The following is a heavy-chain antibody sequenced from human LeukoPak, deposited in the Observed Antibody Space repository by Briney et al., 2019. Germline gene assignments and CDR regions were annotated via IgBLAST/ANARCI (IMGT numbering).Heavy chain of an antibody. V-gene: IGHV4-39*07. J-gene: IGHJ4*02. Sequence: SETLSLTCTVSGVSISSSSYYWGWLRQPPGKGLEWIGSIYYSGSTYYNPSLKSRVTISVDTSKNQFSLKLSSVTAADTAVYYCARSRGNTVVTRSFDYWGQGTLGTVS. D-gene: IGHD4-23*01. CDR1: GVSISSSSYY. CDR3: ARSRGNTVVTRSFDY. CDR2: IYYSGST.